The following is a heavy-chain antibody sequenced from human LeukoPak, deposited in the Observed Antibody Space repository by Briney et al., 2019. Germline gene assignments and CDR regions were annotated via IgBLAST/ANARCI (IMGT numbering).Heavy chain of an antibody. V-gene: IGHV1-2*02. CDR2: INPNSGGT. CDR3: ARIPDYGDYPSYYYMDV. J-gene: IGHJ6*03. D-gene: IGHD4-17*01. Sequence: GASVKVSCKASGYTFTGYYMHWVRQAPGQGLEWMGWINPNSGGTNYAQKFQGRVTMTRDTSTSTAYMELSRLRSDDTAVYYCARIPDYGDYPSYYYMDVWGKGTTVTVSS. CDR1: GYTFTGYY.